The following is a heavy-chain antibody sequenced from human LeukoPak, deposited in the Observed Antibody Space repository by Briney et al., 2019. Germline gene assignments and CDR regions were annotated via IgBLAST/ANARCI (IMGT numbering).Heavy chain of an antibody. CDR3: AKLYLGIATRRDFDC. V-gene: IGHV3-23*01. J-gene: IGHJ4*02. Sequence: PGGSLRLSCAASGFTFSNFGMSWVRQAPGKGLEWVSGISGSGDSTYYADSVKGRFTISRDNSKNTLYLQMNSLRAEDTAVYYCAKLYLGIATRRDFDCWGQGTLVTVSS. D-gene: IGHD6-13*01. CDR1: GFTFSNFG. CDR2: ISGSGDST.